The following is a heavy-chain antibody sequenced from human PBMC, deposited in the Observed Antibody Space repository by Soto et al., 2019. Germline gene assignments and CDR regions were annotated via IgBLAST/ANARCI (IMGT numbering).Heavy chain of an antibody. J-gene: IGHJ3*01. Sequence: PGGSLRLSCAGSGFIVSSYYMSWVRQAPGKGLEWISVIYSGGSTYDADSVKGRFTISRDNSENTLYLQLNSLRAEDTAVYYCAKSGGNGWFADAFDVWGQGTMVTVSS. D-gene: IGHD6-19*01. CDR3: AKSGGNGWFADAFDV. CDR1: GFIVSSYY. CDR2: IYSGGST. V-gene: IGHV3-53*01.